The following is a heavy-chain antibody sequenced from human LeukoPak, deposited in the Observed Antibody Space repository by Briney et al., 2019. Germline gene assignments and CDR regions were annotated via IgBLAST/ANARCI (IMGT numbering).Heavy chain of an antibody. D-gene: IGHD4-17*01. V-gene: IGHV3-30-3*01. CDR1: GFTFSSYA. CDR2: ISYDGSNK. CDR3: ARGVATVTTGRSSYNWFDP. Sequence: QPGRSLRLSCAASGFTFSSYAMHWVRQAPGKGLEWVAVISYDGSNKYYADSVKGRFTISRDNPKNTLYLQMNSLRAEDTAVYYCARGVATVTTGRSSYNWFDPWGQGTLVTVSS. J-gene: IGHJ5*02.